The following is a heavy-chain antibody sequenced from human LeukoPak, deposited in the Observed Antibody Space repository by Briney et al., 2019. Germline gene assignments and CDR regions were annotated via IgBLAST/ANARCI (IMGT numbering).Heavy chain of an antibody. CDR3: ARDQQQWLALDY. V-gene: IGHV3-7*04. Sequence: GGSLRLSCAASGFTSSSYWMTGVRQAPGKGLEWVANIKQDGIEKYYVDSVKGRFTISRDDAKNSLYLQMNSLRAEDTAVYYCARDQQQWLALDYWGRGTLVTVSS. CDR1: GFTSSSYW. CDR2: IKQDGIEK. D-gene: IGHD6-19*01. J-gene: IGHJ4*02.